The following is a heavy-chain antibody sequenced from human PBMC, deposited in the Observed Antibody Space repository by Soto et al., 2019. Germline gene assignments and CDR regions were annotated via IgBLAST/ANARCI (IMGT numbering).Heavy chain of an antibody. Sequence: QVQLQQWGAGLLKPSETLSLTCAVYGGSFSGYQWSWIRQTPGKGLEWIGEINDSGNINYNPSLKSRVTFILDTPKKQISLKLSSVTAADTAVYYCARGLILWFGELSRRGGYYYYMDVWGKGTTVIVSS. CDR1: GGSFSGYQ. D-gene: IGHD3-10*01. CDR2: INDSGNI. J-gene: IGHJ6*03. CDR3: ARGLILWFGELSRRGGYYYYMDV. V-gene: IGHV4-34*01.